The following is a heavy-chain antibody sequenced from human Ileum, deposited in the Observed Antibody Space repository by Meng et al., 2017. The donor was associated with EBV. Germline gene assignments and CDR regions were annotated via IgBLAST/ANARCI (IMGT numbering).Heavy chain of an antibody. CDR2: VYHDGAT. CDR3: ARSSPIVRGLDY. Sequence: QGQLEESCPGLVKPSGTLSLTCAVSGDSVSGSDWWSWVRQPPGKGLEWIGEVYHDGATNYHPSLKSRVTISLDKSKNEVNLHLNSLTAADTAVYFCARSSPIVRGLDYWGQGTLVTASS. CDR1: GDSVSGSDW. J-gene: IGHJ4*02. V-gene: IGHV4-4*02. D-gene: IGHD3-10*01.